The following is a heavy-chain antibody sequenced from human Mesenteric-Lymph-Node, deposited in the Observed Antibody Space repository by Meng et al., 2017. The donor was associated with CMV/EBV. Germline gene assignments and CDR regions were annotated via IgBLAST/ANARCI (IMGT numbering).Heavy chain of an antibody. V-gene: IGHV3-53*01. CDR3: ARDRGDWIIRD. Sequence: LSLTCAASGFSVKTNYVSWFRQAPGKGLEWVSVFYAAGSTYYADSVKGRFTISRDNSMNTVGLQMNSLRDEDTAVYYCARDRGDWIIRDWGQGTLVTVSS. CDR2: FYAAGST. D-gene: IGHD2-21*02. J-gene: IGHJ4*02. CDR1: GFSVKTNY.